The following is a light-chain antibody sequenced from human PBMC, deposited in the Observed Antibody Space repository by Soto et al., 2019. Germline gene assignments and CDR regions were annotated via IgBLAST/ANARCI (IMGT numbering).Light chain of an antibody. CDR2: AAS. CDR3: QQLNIYPLT. V-gene: IGKV1-9*01. CDR1: QGISSY. J-gene: IGKJ4*01. Sequence: IPLTQSQSSLSASVGDRVTITCRASQGISSYLAWYQQKPGKAPKLLIYAASTLQSGVLSRFNGRGSGTDFTLTIISLQPEDFATYYCQQLNIYPLTFGGGTKVDIK.